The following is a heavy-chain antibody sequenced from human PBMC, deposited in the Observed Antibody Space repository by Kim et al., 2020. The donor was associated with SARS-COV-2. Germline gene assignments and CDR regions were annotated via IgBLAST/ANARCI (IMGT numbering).Heavy chain of an antibody. V-gene: IGHV1-18*01. CDR3: ARGGRTAAVKIDY. Sequence: YAQKLQGRVTMTTDASTSTAYMELRSLRSDDTAVYYCARGGRTAAVKIDYWGQGTLVTVSS. J-gene: IGHJ4*02. D-gene: IGHD6-13*01.